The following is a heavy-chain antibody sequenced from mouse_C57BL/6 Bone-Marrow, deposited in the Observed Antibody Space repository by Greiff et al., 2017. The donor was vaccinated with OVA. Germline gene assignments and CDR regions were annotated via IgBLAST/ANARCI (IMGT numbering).Heavy chain of an antibody. V-gene: IGHV1-26*01. D-gene: IGHD1-1*01. CDR2: INPNNGGT. CDR1: GYTFTDYY. J-gene: IGHJ2*01. CDR3: ARSGFTTVVRYFDY. Sequence: VQLQQSGPELVKPGASVKISCKASGYTFTDYYMNWVKQSHGKSLEWIGDINPNNGGTSYNQKFKGKATLTVDKSSSTAYMELRSLTSEDSAVYYCARSGFTTVVRYFDYWGQGTTLTVSS.